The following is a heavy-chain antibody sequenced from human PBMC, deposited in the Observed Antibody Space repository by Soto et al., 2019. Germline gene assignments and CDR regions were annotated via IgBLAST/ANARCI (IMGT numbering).Heavy chain of an antibody. V-gene: IGHV1-8*01. Sequence: QVQLVQSGAELKKPGASVKVSCKASGYTFSNYDMNWVRQATGQGPEWIGWVNPNNGDTGYAQKFSGRVTLTTDISTTTACMALPSLRSEDTAIYYCAQVSRKSSAIDFDYWGQGTLITVSS. CDR2: VNPNNGDT. CDR1: GYTFSNYD. J-gene: IGHJ4*02. CDR3: AQVSRKSSAIDFDY. D-gene: IGHD3-10*01.